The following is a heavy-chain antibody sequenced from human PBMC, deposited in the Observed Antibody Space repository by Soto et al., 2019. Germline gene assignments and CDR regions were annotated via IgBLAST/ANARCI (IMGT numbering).Heavy chain of an antibody. CDR2: IYHSGST. Sequence: PSETLSLTCAVSGGSISSGGYSWSWIRQPPGKGLEWIGYIYHSGSTYYNPSLKSRVTISVDRSKNQFSLKLSSVTAADTAVYYCARFRRWEAAGNYFDYWGQGTLVTVSS. D-gene: IGHD6-13*01. CDR3: ARFRRWEAAGNYFDY. J-gene: IGHJ4*02. V-gene: IGHV4-30-2*01. CDR1: GGSISSGGYS.